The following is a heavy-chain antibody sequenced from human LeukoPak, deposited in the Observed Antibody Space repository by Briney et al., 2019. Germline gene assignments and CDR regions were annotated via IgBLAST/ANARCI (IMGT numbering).Heavy chain of an antibody. CDR3: ARAPYYYYYGMDV. J-gene: IGHJ6*04. CDR1: GYTFTGYY. V-gene: IGHV1-2*04. Sequence: GASVTVSCKASGYTFTGYYMHWVRQAPGQGLEWMGWINPNSGGTNYAQKFQGWVTMTRDTSINTAYMELSRLRSDDTAVYYCARAPYYYYYGMDVWGKGTTVTVSS. CDR2: INPNSGGT.